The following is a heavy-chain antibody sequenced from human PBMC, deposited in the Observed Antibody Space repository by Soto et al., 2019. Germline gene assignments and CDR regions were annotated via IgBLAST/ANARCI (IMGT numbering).Heavy chain of an antibody. J-gene: IGHJ6*02. Sequence: EVQVLESGGDLVQPGGSLRLSCAASGFTFSSYAMSWVRQAPGKGLEWVSGISGPGGSTYYADSVKGRFTISRDDSENRLYLKRNSLSAENTSLYYCAKNGGWNTPPKTYYSHRAVGGQGTPFPVSS. V-gene: IGHV3-23*01. CDR2: ISGPGGST. CDR3: AKNGGWNTPPKTYYSHRAV. CDR1: GFTFSSYA. D-gene: IGHD2-8*01.